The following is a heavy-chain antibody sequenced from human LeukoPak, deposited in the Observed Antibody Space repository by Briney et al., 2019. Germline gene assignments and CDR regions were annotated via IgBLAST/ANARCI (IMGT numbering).Heavy chain of an antibody. J-gene: IGHJ4*02. CDR3: ARDSEYQLLGTFDY. D-gene: IGHD2-2*01. CDR2: INWNGGST. CDR1: GFTFDDYG. V-gene: IGHV3-20*04. Sequence: GGSLRLSCAASGFTFDDYGMSWVRQAPGNGLEWVSGINWNGGSTGYADSLKGRFTISRDNAKNSLYLQMNSLRAEDTALYYCARDSEYQLLGTFDYWGQGTLVTVSS.